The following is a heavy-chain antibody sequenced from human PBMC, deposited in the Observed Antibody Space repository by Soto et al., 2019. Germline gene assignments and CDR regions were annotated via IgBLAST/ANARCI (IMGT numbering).Heavy chain of an antibody. J-gene: IGHJ4*02. Sequence: LRLSCVASGFTFSSYLMHWVRQAPGKGLVWVSHIDTDVSSVTYADSVKGRFTVSRDNAKNTLYLQMNSLRAEDTAVYYCASLSATIDYWGQGTLVTVSS. D-gene: IGHD3-3*01. V-gene: IGHV3-74*01. CDR1: GFTFSSYL. CDR2: IDTDVSSV. CDR3: ASLSATIDY.